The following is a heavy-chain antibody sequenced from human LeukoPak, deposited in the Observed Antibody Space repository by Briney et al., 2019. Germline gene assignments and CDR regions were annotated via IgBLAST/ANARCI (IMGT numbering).Heavy chain of an antibody. CDR1: GFTFGDYA. D-gene: IGHD2-15*01. Sequence: GGSLRLSCTASGFTFGDYAMSWFRQAPGKGLEWVGFIRSKAYGGTTEYAASVKVRFTISRDEPKSIAYLQMNTLKTEDTAVYYCTSDIVVVVAVKSLDYWGQGTLVTVSS. J-gene: IGHJ4*02. CDR2: IRSKAYGGTT. V-gene: IGHV3-49*03. CDR3: TSDIVVVVAVKSLDY.